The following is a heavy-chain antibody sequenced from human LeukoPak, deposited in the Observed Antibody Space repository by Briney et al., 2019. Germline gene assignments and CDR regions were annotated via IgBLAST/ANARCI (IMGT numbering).Heavy chain of an antibody. Sequence: ASVKVSCKASGYXFTGYYMHWVRQAPGQGLEWMGWINPNSGGTNYAQKFQGSVTMTRDTSISTAYMELSRLRSDDTAVYYCAREGAAARGWSLFYFDYWGQGTLVAVSS. V-gene: IGHV1-2*02. J-gene: IGHJ4*02. D-gene: IGHD6-19*01. CDR3: AREGAAARGWSLFYFDY. CDR1: GYXFTGYY. CDR2: INPNSGGT.